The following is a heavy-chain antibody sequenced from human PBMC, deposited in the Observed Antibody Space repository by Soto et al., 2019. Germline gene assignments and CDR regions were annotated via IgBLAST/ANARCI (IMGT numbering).Heavy chain of an antibody. V-gene: IGHV3-66*01. Sequence: EVQLVESVGGLVQPGGSLRLSCAVSGFIVTSHYMSWVRQAPGKGLEWVSVIYRSDNTYYADSVKGRFTISRDNSKNTLYLQMNSLRAEDTAVYYCARGGEIPNPFDYWGQGTLVTVSS. CDR3: ARGGEIPNPFDY. CDR1: GFIVTSHY. D-gene: IGHD3-16*01. J-gene: IGHJ4*02. CDR2: IYRSDNT.